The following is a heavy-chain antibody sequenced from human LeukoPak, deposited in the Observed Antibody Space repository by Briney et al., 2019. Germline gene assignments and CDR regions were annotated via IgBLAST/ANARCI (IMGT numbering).Heavy chain of an antibody. D-gene: IGHD1-26*01. J-gene: IGHJ5*02. CDR1: GYTFTSYD. CDR2: MNPNSGNT. Sequence: ASVKVSCKASGYTFTSYDINWVRQATGKGLEWMGWMNPNSGNTGYAQKFQGRVTMTRNTSISTAYMELSSLRSEDTAVYYCARGRRVGNWFDPWGQGTLVTVSS. CDR3: ARGRRVGNWFDP. V-gene: IGHV1-8*01.